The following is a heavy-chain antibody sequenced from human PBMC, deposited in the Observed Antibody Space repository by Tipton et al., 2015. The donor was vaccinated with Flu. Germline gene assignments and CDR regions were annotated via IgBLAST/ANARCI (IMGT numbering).Heavy chain of an antibody. Sequence: SLRLSCAVSGFTFSSYWMNWVRQAPGKGLEWVANIKQDGSEKYYVDSVKGRLTISRDNTKNSLYLQMNSLRAEDTAVYYCARVRGSQSFDYWGQGTLVTVSS. CDR2: IKQDGSEK. CDR1: GFTFSSYW. D-gene: IGHD3-10*01. J-gene: IGHJ4*02. V-gene: IGHV3-7*01. CDR3: ARVRGSQSFDY.